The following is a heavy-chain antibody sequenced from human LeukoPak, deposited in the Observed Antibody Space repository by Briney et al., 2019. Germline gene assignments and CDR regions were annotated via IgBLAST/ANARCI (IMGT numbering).Heavy chain of an antibody. D-gene: IGHD3-22*01. CDR3: AKANTYYYDSSGYYRPYDAFDI. CDR1: GFTFSSYA. V-gene: IGHV3-23*01. Sequence: GGSLRLSCAASGFTFSSYAMSWVRQAPGKGLEWVSAISGSGGSTYYADSVKGRFTISRDNSKNTLYLQINSLRAEDTAVYYCAKANTYYYDSSGYYRPYDAFDIWGQGTMVTVSS. J-gene: IGHJ3*02. CDR2: ISGSGGST.